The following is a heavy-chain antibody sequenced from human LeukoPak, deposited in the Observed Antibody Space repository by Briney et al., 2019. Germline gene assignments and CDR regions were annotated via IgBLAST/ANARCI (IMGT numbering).Heavy chain of an antibody. D-gene: IGHD5-24*01. V-gene: IGHV3-23*01. J-gene: IGHJ4*02. CDR3: AKESGDDFDY. CDR2: ISGSGSNT. CDR1: GFTFNNYA. Sequence: PGGSLRLSCAASGFTFNNYAMSCVREAPGTGVEWVSGISGSGSNTYYADSVKGRFTISRDNSKNTLYLQMKSLRADDTAIYYCAKESGDDFDYWGQGTLVTVSS.